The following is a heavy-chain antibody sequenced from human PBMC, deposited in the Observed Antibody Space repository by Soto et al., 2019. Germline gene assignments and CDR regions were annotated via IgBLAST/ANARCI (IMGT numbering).Heavy chain of an antibody. D-gene: IGHD3-10*01. V-gene: IGHV3-23*01. CDR3: AKSAMVRGGGWFDP. Sequence: YADSVKGRFTISRDNSKNTLYLQMNSLRAEDTAVYYCAKSAMVRGGGWFDPWGQGTLVTVSS. J-gene: IGHJ5*02.